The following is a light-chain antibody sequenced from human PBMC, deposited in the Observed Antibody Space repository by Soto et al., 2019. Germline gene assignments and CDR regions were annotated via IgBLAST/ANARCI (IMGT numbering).Light chain of an antibody. J-gene: IGLJ3*02. CDR3: YSYRGSNAWV. CDR1: SSDDGAYNF. CDR2: EVS. Sequence: QSVLTQPASVSGSPGQSITISCTGTSSDDGAYNFVSWYQHHPGTAPKLMIYEVSNPPSGASNRFSGSKSGNTASQTISGLQTEDEADYYCYSYRGSNAWVFGGGTKVTVL. V-gene: IGLV2-14*01.